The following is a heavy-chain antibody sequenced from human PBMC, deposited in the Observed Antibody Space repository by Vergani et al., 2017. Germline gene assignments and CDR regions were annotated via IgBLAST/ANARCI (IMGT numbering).Heavy chain of an antibody. CDR3: AKDWGDGSSCSDY. V-gene: IGHV3-30*18. Sequence: VQLVESGGGLVQPGGSLRLSCAASGFTFSSYGMHWVRQAPGKGLEWVAVISYDGSNKYYADSVKGRFTISRDNSKNTLYLQMNSLRAEDTAVYYCAKDWGDGSSCSDYWGQGTLVTVSS. J-gene: IGHJ4*02. D-gene: IGHD2-2*01. CDR1: GFTFSSYG. CDR2: ISYDGSNK.